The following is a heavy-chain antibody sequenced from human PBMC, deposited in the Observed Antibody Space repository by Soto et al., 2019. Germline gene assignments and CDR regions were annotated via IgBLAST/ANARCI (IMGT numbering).Heavy chain of an antibody. CDR3: ATGLLGYCSGGSCYSDS. CDR1: AYTFTNYA. D-gene: IGHD2-15*01. CDR2: ISGDNGNT. V-gene: IGHV1-18*01. J-gene: IGHJ4*02. Sequence: QVQLVQSGAEVKKPGASVRVSCQTSAYTFTNYAVSWVRQAPGQGLEWMGWISGDNGNTIYAQKFQGRVTMTTDTSTRNAYMELRRLRSDDTAVYYCATGLLGYCSGGSCYSDSWGQGTLVTVSS.